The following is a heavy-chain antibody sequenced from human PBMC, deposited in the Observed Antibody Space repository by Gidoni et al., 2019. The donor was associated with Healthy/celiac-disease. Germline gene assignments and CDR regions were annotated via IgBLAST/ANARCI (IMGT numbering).Heavy chain of an antibody. CDR3: AREPLDPIYGDYVYYGMDV. J-gene: IGHJ6*02. Sequence: QVQLVQSGAEVKKPGASVKVSCKASGYTFTSYDINWVRQATGQGLEWMGWMNPNSGNTGYAQKFQGRVTMTRNTSISTAYMELSSLRSEDTAVYYCAREPLDPIYGDYVYYGMDVWGQGTTVTVSS. V-gene: IGHV1-8*01. D-gene: IGHD4-17*01. CDR1: GYTFTSYD. CDR2: MNPNSGNT.